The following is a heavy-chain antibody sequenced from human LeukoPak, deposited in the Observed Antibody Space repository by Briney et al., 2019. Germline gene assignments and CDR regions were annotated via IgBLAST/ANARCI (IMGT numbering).Heavy chain of an antibody. J-gene: IGHJ4*02. CDR1: GFTFRNYG. V-gene: IGHV3-33*03. D-gene: IGHD2-21*02. CDR2: IWYDGTHE. Sequence: GRSLRLSCSASGFTFRNYGMHWVRQAPGKGLEGVAAIWYDGTHEFYVDSVKGRFTISRDNSKNTLFLEMNSLRAEDTAVYYCAKDAEDFGDSYFDHWGQGALVTVSS. CDR3: AKDAEDFGDSYFDH.